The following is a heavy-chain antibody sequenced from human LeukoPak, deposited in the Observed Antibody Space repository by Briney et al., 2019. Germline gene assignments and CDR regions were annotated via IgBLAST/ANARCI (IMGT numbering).Heavy chain of an antibody. CDR2: IVVGSGNT. CDR3: AASTSLLVRGAMINYFDY. Sequence: SVKVSCKASGYTFTSYYMQWVRQARGQRLEWIGWIVVGSGNTNYAQKFQERVTITRDMSTSTAYMELSSLRSEDTAVYYCAASTSLLVRGAMINYFDYWGQGTLVTVSS. J-gene: IGHJ4*02. D-gene: IGHD3-10*01. CDR1: GYTFTSYY. V-gene: IGHV1-58*02.